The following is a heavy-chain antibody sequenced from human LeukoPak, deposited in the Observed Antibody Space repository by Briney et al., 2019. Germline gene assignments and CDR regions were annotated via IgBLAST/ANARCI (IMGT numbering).Heavy chain of an antibody. CDR2: ISSDGTIT. Sequence: GGSLRLSCAASGFTLSSYWMHWVRQAPGKGLVWVSRISSDGTITNYADSVKGRFTISRDNAKNTLYLQMNSLRVEDTAVYYCARFSPPSTWGQGTLVTVSS. V-gene: IGHV3-74*01. CDR1: GFTLSSYW. CDR3: ARFSPPST. J-gene: IGHJ4*02.